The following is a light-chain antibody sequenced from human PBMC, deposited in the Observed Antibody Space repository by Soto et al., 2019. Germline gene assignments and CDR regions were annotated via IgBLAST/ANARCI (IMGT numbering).Light chain of an antibody. V-gene: IGLV1-44*01. Sequence: QSVLTQPPSASGTPGQYVTISCSGSSSNIGTNTVHWYQQLPGTAPRLLIYNDHQRPSGVPDRLSASKSVTSASLALTVVQSVDEGVYYCASWDESLNAWVFGGGTKLPS. CDR1: SSNIGTNT. J-gene: IGLJ3*02. CDR2: NDH. CDR3: ASWDESLNAWV.